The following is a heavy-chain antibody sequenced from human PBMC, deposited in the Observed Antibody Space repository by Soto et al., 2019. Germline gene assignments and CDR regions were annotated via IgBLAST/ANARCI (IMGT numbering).Heavy chain of an antibody. CDR2: VSYDGIDE. J-gene: IGHJ4*02. V-gene: IGHV3-30*18. Sequence: QVHLVESGGGVVQPGRSLRLSCAASGFTFTSFGIHWVRQAPGKGLERVAVVSYDGIDENYADSGKGRPSISRDNSKNTVYLQMNSLRGEDTAVYYCAKKLREMATNTPDYWGQATLVTVSS. CDR1: GFTFTSFG. CDR3: AKKLREMATNTPDY. D-gene: IGHD5-12*01.